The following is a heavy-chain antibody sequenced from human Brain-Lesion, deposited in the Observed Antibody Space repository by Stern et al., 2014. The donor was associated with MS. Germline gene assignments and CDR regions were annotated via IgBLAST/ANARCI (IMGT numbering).Heavy chain of an antibody. V-gene: IGHV1-24*01. D-gene: IGHD3-3*01. CDR1: GYTLTELS. J-gene: IGHJ6*02. CDR3: ATDRDDFRSGYSAPTKGYGLDV. Sequence: VQLVESGAEVKKPGASVKVSCKVSGYTLTELSMHWVRQAPGKGLEWMGGFDPQDGEPIYAQNFQGRVTMAEDTSTDTAYMELSSLRSEDTAVYYCATDRDDFRSGYSAPTKGYGLDVWGQGTTVTVTS. CDR2: FDPQDGEP.